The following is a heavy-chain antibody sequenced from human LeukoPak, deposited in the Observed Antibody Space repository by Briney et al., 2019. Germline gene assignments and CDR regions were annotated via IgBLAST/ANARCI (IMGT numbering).Heavy chain of an antibody. D-gene: IGHD4-23*01. J-gene: IGHJ2*01. Sequence: SVKVSCKASGGTFSSYSISWVRQAPGQGLDWMGRIIPILGIANYAQKFQGRVTITADKSTSTAFMELSTLRSEDTAVYYCARAEDDYGGKVGTWYFDLWGRGTLVTVSS. V-gene: IGHV1-69*04. CDR1: GGTFSSYS. CDR2: IIPILGIA. CDR3: ARAEDDYGGKVGTWYFDL.